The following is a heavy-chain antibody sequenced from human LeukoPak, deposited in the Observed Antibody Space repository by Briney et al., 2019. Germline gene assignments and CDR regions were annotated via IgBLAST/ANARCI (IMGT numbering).Heavy chain of an antibody. CDR2: IYHSGST. D-gene: IGHD2-15*01. V-gene: IGHV4-59*01. J-gene: IGHJ3*02. CDR3: AREKDDPDAFDI. CDR1: GGSISSYY. Sequence: PSETLSLTCTVSGGSISSYYWSWIRQPPGKGLEWIGYIYHSGSTNYNPSLKSRVTISVDTSKNQFSLKLSSVTAADTAVYYCAREKDDPDAFDIWGQGTMVTVSS.